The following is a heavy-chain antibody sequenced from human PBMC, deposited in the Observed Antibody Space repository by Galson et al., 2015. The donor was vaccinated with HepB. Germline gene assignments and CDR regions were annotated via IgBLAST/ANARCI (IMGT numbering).Heavy chain of an antibody. CDR3: ARGEHGNRVSLFDP. CDR2: TYYRTKWYD. Sequence: CAISGDSVSRTSASWHWIRQSPSRGLEWLGRTYYRTKWYDDYEVSVRSRISINPDTPKNQVSLHLNSVTPEDTAVYYCARGEHGNRVSLFDPWGQGILVTVSS. V-gene: IGHV6-1*01. D-gene: IGHD1-14*01. CDR1: GDSVSRTSAS. J-gene: IGHJ5*02.